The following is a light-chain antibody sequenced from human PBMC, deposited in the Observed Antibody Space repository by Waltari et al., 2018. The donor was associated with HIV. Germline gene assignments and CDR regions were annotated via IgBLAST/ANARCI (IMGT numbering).Light chain of an antibody. V-gene: IGLV2-11*01. CDR2: DVS. CDR1: SSDVGGYNY. J-gene: IGLJ1*01. Sequence: QSALTQPRSVSGSPGQSVTISCTGTSSDVGGYNYVSWYQQHPDKAPKLIIYDVSKRPSGVPDRFSGSKSGNTASLTISGLQAEDEADYYCCSYAGSRTLDLFGTGTKVAVL. CDR3: CSYAGSRTLDL.